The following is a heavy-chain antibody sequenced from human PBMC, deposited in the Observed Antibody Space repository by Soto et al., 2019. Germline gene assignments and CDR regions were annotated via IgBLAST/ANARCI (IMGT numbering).Heavy chain of an antibody. CDR3: ARARRRRFLVRLRRHHCGMDV. Sequence: PGGSLRLSCAASGFTCSSYSMHCVRQAPGNGLEWVSYISSSSSTIYDADSGKGRFTISRDNAKKSLYLQMNSLRAEDTALYYRARARRRRFLVRLRRHHCGMDVPAQRPTVPAS. D-gene: IGHD3-3*01. J-gene: IGHJ6*02. V-gene: IGHV3-48*01. CDR2: ISSSSSTI. CDR1: GFTCSSYS.